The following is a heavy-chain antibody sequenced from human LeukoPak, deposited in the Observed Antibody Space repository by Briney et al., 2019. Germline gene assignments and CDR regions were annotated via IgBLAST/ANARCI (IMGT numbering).Heavy chain of an antibody. Sequence: GGSLRLSCAASGFTFSSYGMHWVRQAPGKGLEWVAVISYDGSNKYYADSVKGRFTISRDNSKNTLYLQMNSLRAEDTAVYYCARDRGDTAMVTGAFDIWGQGTMVTVSS. CDR3: ARDRGDTAMVTGAFDI. CDR2: ISYDGSNK. D-gene: IGHD5-18*01. CDR1: GFTFSSYG. J-gene: IGHJ3*02. V-gene: IGHV3-30*03.